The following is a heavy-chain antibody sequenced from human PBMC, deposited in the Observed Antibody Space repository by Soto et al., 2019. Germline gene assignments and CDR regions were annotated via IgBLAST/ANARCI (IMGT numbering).Heavy chain of an antibody. Sequence: QVQLQESGPGLVKPSQTLSLTCTVSGGSISTVDYWWSWIRQSPDMGLEWIGHIYDGGRTYNNPSLESRVTMSVDRSQSQLSRTLSSVSAADTAVYYCARGPAGDKVDSWGQGTLVTVSS. D-gene: IGHD7-27*01. CDR1: GGSISTVDYW. CDR3: ARGPAGDKVDS. CDR2: IYDGGRT. J-gene: IGHJ4*02. V-gene: IGHV4-30-4*01.